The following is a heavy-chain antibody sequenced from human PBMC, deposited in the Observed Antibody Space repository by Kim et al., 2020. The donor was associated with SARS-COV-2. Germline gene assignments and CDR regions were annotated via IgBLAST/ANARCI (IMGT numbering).Heavy chain of an antibody. Sequence: GGSLRLSCVASGFTFNMYSVNWVRQAPGKGLEWVSFIGTTGGSTYYKDSVKGRFTISRDNAKKSVFLQMNNLRAEDTAVYYCARVNGSGNFFDYWGHGTLVTVSS. V-gene: IGHV3-21*01. D-gene: IGHD3-10*01. CDR3: ARVNGSGNFFDY. J-gene: IGHJ4*01. CDR1: GFTFNMYS. CDR2: IGTTGGST.